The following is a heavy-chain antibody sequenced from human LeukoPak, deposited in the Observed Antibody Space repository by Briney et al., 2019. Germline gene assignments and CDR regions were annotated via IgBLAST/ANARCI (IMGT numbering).Heavy chain of an antibody. J-gene: IGHJ4*02. D-gene: IGHD4-17*01. CDR3: AKDYGDAVDY. CDR1: GFTFSSYG. CDR2: ISYDGSNK. Sequence: GGSLRLSCAASGFTFSSYGMHWVRQAPGKGLEWVAVISYDGSNKYYADSVKGRFTISRDNSKNTLYLQMNSLRAEDTAVYYCAKDYGDAVDYWGREPWSPSPQ. V-gene: IGHV3-30*18.